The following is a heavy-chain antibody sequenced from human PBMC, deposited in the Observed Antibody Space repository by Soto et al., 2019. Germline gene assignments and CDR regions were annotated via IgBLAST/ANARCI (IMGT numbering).Heavy chain of an antibody. D-gene: IGHD6-19*01. CDR1: GGTFSSYA. V-gene: IGHV1-69*13. J-gene: IGHJ6*02. CDR3: ARTGIAVAGTVVWYYGMDV. Sequence: GASVKVSCKASGGTFSSYAISWVRQAPGQGLEWMGGIIPIFGTANYAQKFQGRATITADESTSTAYMELSSLRSEDTAVYYCARTGIAVAGTVVWYYGMDVWGQGTTVTVSS. CDR2: IIPIFGTA.